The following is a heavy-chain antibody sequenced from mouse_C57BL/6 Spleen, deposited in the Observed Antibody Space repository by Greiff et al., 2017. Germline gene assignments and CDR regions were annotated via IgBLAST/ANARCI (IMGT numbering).Heavy chain of an antibody. CDR1: GYTFTSYW. CDR2: IYPGSGST. V-gene: IGHV1-55*01. J-gene: IGHJ4*01. CDR3: AREGFHYYAMDY. Sequence: VQLQQPGAELVKPGASVKMSCKASGYTFTSYWITWVKQRPGQGLEWIGDIYPGSGSTNYNEKFKGKATLTVDTSSSTAYMQLSSLTSEDSAVYYCAREGFHYYAMDYWGQGTSVTVSS.